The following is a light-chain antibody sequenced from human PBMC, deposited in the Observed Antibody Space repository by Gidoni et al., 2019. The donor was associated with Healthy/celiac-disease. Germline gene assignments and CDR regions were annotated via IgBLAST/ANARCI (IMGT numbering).Light chain of an antibody. J-gene: IGLJ1*01. CDR2: EVS. CDR1: SSDVGSYTL. Sequence: QSALTHPAAVSGSPRPSLTISCTGTSSDVGSYTLVSWYQQHPGKAPKLMIYEVSKRPSGVSNRFSGSKSGNTASLTISGLQAEDEADYYCCSYAGSSTSYVFGTGTKVTVL. CDR3: CSYAGSSTSYV. V-gene: IGLV2-23*02.